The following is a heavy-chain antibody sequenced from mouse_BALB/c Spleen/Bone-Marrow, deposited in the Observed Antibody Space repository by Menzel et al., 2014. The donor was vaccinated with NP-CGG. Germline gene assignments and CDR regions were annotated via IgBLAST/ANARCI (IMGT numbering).Heavy chain of an antibody. D-gene: IGHD1-2*01. Sequence: EVHLVESGPELVKPGASMKMSCKASGYTFTDYYMDWVKQSHGEGFEWIGRVNPYNGGTSYNQKFKGKATLTVDKSSSTAYMELNSLTSEDSAVYYCSRNPFTTAIAWFAYWGQGTLVTVSA. CDR3: SRNPFTTAIAWFAY. V-gene: IGHV1-19*01. CDR2: VNPYNGGT. J-gene: IGHJ3*01. CDR1: GYTFTDYY.